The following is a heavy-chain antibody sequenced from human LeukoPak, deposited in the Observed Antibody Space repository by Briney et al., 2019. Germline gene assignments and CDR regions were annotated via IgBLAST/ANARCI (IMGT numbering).Heavy chain of an antibody. CDR3: ARGREYSSSWYALGC. V-gene: IGHV4-61*01. Sequence: SETLSLTCTVSGGSVSSGSYYWSWIQQPPGKGLEWIGYIYYSGSTNYNPSLKSRVTISVDTSKNQFSLKLSSVTAADTAVYYCARGREYSSSWYALGCWGQGTLVTVSS. CDR1: GGSVSSGSYY. CDR2: IYYSGST. D-gene: IGHD6-13*01. J-gene: IGHJ4*02.